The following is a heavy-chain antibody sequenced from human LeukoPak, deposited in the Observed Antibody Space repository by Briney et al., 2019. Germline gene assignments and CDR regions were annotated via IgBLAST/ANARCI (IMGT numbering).Heavy chain of an antibody. CDR2: ITFSSSII. CDR1: GFTFSSYS. CDR3: ARDRLHYGEYEKTFDY. J-gene: IGHJ4*02. Sequence: GGSLRLSCAASGFTFSSYSMNWVRQAPGRGLEWVSYITFSSSIIYYADSVRGRFTISRDNAKNSLYLQMNSLRAEDTAVYYCARDRLHYGEYEKTFDYWGQGTLVTVSS. D-gene: IGHD4-17*01. V-gene: IGHV3-48*01.